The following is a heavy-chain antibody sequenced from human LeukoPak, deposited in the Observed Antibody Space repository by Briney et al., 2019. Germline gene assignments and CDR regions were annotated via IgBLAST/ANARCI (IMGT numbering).Heavy chain of an antibody. V-gene: IGHV3-7*01. Sequence: PGGSLRLSCAASGFTFSSYWMSWVRQAPGKGLEWVANIKQDGSEKYYVDSVKGRFTISRDNAKNSVYLQMNSLKAEDTAVYYCARVFPDYYGSGSPLDYWGQGTLVTVSS. CDR2: IKQDGSEK. CDR1: GFTFSSYW. CDR3: ARVFPDYYGSGSPLDY. D-gene: IGHD3-10*01. J-gene: IGHJ4*02.